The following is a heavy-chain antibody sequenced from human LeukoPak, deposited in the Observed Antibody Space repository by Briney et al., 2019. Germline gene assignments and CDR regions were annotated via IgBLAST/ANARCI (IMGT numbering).Heavy chain of an antibody. J-gene: IGHJ4*02. CDR2: ISSSSSYI. CDR3: ARDGGDRLH. CDR1: GFLFSSYR. V-gene: IGHV3-21*01. D-gene: IGHD2-21*02. Sequence: GGSLRLSCAASGFLFSSYRMNWARQAPGKGLEWVSCISSSSSYIYYADSVKGRFTISRDNAKNSLYLEMNSLRAEDTAVYYCARDGGDRLHWGQGTLVTVSS.